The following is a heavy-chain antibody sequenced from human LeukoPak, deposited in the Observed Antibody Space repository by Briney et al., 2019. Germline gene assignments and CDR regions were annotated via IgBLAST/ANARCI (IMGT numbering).Heavy chain of an antibody. CDR1: GGSISSSTYY. Sequence: SETLSLTCTVSGGSISSSTYYWGWIRQSPGKGLEWIGSVYYSGGTYYNPSLKSRVTMSVDTSRNQFSLKVTSATAADTTVYYCARRNTAKGAFDIWGQGTMVTVSS. V-gene: IGHV4-39*01. D-gene: IGHD5-18*01. J-gene: IGHJ3*02. CDR2: VYYSGGT. CDR3: ARRNTAKGAFDI.